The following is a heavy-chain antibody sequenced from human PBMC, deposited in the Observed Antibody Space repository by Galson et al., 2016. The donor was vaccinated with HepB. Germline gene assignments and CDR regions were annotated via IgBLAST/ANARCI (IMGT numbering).Heavy chain of an antibody. CDR1: GFTFNTYS. V-gene: IGHV3-48*02. CDR2: ISTSSDSI. Sequence: SLRLSCAASGFTFNTYSMNWVRQSPVKGLEWVSYISTSSDSIAYADSVKGRFTISRDNAKNSLYLQMNSLRDEDTALYYCVRDFRSSGTFGCWGQGILVTVSS. D-gene: IGHD3-22*01. CDR3: VRDFRSSGTFGC. J-gene: IGHJ4*02.